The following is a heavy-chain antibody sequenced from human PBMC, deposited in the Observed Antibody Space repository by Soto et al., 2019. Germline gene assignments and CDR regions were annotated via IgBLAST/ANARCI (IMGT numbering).Heavy chain of an antibody. J-gene: IGHJ4*02. CDR3: AKGGVCSSTSCYGGY. CDR1: GFTFSSYA. CDR2: ISGSGGST. Sequence: GESLKISCAASGFTFSSYAMSWVRQAPGKGLEWVSAISGSGGSTYYADSVKGRFTISRDNSKNTLYLQMNSLRAEDTAVYYCAKGGVCSSTSCYGGYWGQGTLVTVSS. D-gene: IGHD2-2*01. V-gene: IGHV3-23*01.